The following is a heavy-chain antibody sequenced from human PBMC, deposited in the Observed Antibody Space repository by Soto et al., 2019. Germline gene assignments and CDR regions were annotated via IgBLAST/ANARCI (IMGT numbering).Heavy chain of an antibody. CDR2: IIPIFGTA. CDR1: GGTFSSYA. CDR3: ARGLAYCGGDCYYRSFDY. Sequence: SVKVSCKASGGTFSSYAISWVRQAPGQGLEWMGGIIPIFGTANYAQKFQGRVTITADESTSTAYMELSSLRSEDTAVYYCARGLAYCGGDCYYRSFDYWGQGTLVTVYS. J-gene: IGHJ4*02. V-gene: IGHV1-69*13. D-gene: IGHD2-21*02.